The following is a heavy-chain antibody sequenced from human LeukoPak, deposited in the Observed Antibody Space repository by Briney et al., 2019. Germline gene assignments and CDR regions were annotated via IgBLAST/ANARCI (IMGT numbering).Heavy chain of an antibody. D-gene: IGHD3-10*02. CDR2: ISAYNGNT. CDR1: GYTFTSYG. J-gene: IGHJ6*02. Sequence: ASVKVSCKASGYTFTSYGISWVRQAPGQGLEWMGWISAYNGNTNYAQKLQGRVTMTTDTSTSTAYMELRSLRSDDTAVYYCARLVFGGLFRYYYGMDVWGQGTTVTVSS. CDR3: ARLVFGGLFRYYYGMDV. V-gene: IGHV1-18*01.